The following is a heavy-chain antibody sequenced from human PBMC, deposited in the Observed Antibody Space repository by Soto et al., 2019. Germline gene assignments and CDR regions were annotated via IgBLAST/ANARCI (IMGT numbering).Heavy chain of an antibody. CDR2: NYYSGST. V-gene: IGHV4-59*01. Sequence: QVQLQESGPGLVKPSETLSLTCTVSGGSISSYYWSWIRQPPGKGLEWIGYNYYSGSTNYNPSLRSRVTTSVDTSKHQCSLKLGSVTAADTAVYYCARGDYYDSSGYRPLIGYWGQGTLVTVSS. CDR1: GGSISSYY. J-gene: IGHJ4*02. D-gene: IGHD3-22*01. CDR3: ARGDYYDSSGYRPLIGY.